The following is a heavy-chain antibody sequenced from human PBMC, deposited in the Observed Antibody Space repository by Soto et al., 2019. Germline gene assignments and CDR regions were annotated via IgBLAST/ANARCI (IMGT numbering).Heavy chain of an antibody. Sequence: EVQLLESGGGLVQPGGSLRLSCAASGFTFSSYVMNWVRQAPGKGLEWVSGISTSGAATYDADSVKGRFTISRDNSKNTLYLQMNSLIDEDTAVYYCAKGGTMSCFDYWGQGSLVTVSS. CDR2: ISTSGAAT. CDR3: AKGGTMSCFDY. CDR1: GFTFSSYV. J-gene: IGHJ4*02. V-gene: IGHV3-23*01. D-gene: IGHD3-22*01.